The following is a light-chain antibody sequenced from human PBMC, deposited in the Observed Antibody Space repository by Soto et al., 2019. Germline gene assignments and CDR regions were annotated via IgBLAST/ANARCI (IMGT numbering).Light chain of an antibody. CDR3: NSYTSTSTSV. Sequence: QSALTQPASVSGSPGQSITISCTGTSSDIGCYNYVSWYQQHPGKAPKLMIYDVSNRPSGSSNRFSGSKSGNTASLTISGLQAEDEADYYCNSYTSTSTSVFGGGTKLTVL. CDR1: SSDIGCYNY. J-gene: IGLJ2*01. V-gene: IGLV2-14*01. CDR2: DVS.